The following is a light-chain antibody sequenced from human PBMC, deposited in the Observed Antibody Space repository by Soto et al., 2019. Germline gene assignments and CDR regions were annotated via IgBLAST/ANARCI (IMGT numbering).Light chain of an antibody. J-gene: IGKJ1*01. CDR2: AAS. CDR1: QGISSY. V-gene: IGKV1-8*01. Sequence: AIRMTQSPSSPSACTGNRVTITFRVSQGISSYLAWYQQKPGNAPKLLIYAASTLQSGVPSRFSGSGSGTDFTLTISSLQSEDFAVYYCQQYINRPPQTFGQGTKVDIK. CDR3: QQYINRPPQT.